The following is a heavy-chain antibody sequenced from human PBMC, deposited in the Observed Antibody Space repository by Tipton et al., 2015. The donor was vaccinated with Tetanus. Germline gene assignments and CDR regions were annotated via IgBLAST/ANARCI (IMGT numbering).Heavy chain of an antibody. CDR1: GGSISSGGYS. D-gene: IGHD2-8*02. CDR3: ARATSTGPAYNWFDP. J-gene: IGHJ5*02. Sequence: TLSLTCAVSGGSISSGGYSWTWLRPPPGKGLQWIGYMYYNGTTHYNPSLKSRVTISIDRSKNQLSLKLTSVTAADTAVYYCARATSTGPAYNWFDPWGQGTLVTVSS. CDR2: MYYNGTT. V-gene: IGHV4-30-2*01.